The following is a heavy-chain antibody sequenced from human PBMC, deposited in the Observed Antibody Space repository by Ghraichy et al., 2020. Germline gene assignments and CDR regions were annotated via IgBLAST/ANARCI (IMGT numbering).Heavy chain of an antibody. Sequence: SETLSLTCTVSGGSISSYYWSWIRQPPGKGLEWIGYIYYSGSTNYNPSLKSRVTISVDTSKNQFSLKLSSVTAADTAVYYCARVSSLGGSGSFSYYYGMDVWGQGTTVTVSS. CDR3: ARVSSLGGSGSFSYYYGMDV. D-gene: IGHD3-10*01. J-gene: IGHJ6*02. CDR1: GGSISSYY. CDR2: IYYSGST. V-gene: IGHV4-59*01.